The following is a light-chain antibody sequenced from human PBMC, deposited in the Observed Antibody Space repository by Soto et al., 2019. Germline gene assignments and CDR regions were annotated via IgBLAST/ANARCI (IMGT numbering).Light chain of an antibody. CDR3: QAWDSRTVV. Sequence: SYELTQPLSVSVALGQTARITCGGNNIGSKNVHWYQQKPGQAPVLVIYRDSNRPSGIPERFSGSNSGNTATLTISRAQAGDEADYYCQAWDSRTVVCGGGTKLTVL. CDR2: RDS. V-gene: IGLV3-9*01. J-gene: IGLJ2*01. CDR1: NIGSKN.